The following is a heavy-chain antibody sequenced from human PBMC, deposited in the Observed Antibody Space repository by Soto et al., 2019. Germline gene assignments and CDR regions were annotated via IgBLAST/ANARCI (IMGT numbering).Heavy chain of an antibody. CDR3: AKDGGESGSYYEYYHYYGMDV. CDR1: GFTFSSYA. CDR2: ISGSGGST. Sequence: GSLRLSCAASGFTFSSYAMSWVRQAPGKGLEWVSAISGSGGSTYYADSVKGRFTISRDNSKNTLYLQMNSLRAEDTAVYYCAKDGGESGSYYEYYHYYGMDVWGQGTTVTVSS. J-gene: IGHJ6*02. D-gene: IGHD1-26*01. V-gene: IGHV3-23*01.